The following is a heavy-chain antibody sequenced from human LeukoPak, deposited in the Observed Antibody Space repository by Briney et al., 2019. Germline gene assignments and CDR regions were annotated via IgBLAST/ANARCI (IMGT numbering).Heavy chain of an antibody. Sequence: SVKVSCKASGGTFSSYAISWVRQTPGQGLEWMGRIIPILGIANYAQKFQGRVTITADKSTSTAYMDLSSLRSDDTAVYYCAREGSAGDGAFDIWGQGTVVTVSS. J-gene: IGHJ3*02. CDR2: IIPILGIA. V-gene: IGHV1-69*04. CDR1: GGTFSSYA. D-gene: IGHD3-10*01. CDR3: AREGSAGDGAFDI.